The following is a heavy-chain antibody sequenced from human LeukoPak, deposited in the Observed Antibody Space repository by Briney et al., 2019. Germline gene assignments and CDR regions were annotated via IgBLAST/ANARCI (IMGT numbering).Heavy chain of an antibody. Sequence: GGSLRLSCAASGFPFDDYGMSWVRQAPGKGLEWVSGINWNGGSTGYADSVKGRFTISRDNAKKSLYLQMNSLRAEDTALYHCARARSSSWYDWFDPWGQGTLVTVSS. V-gene: IGHV3-20*01. J-gene: IGHJ5*02. CDR2: INWNGGST. CDR3: ARARSSSWYDWFDP. CDR1: GFPFDDYG. D-gene: IGHD6-13*01.